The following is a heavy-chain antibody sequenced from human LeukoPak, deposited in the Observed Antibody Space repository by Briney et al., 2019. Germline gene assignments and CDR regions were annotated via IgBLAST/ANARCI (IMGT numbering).Heavy chain of an antibody. CDR3: ARRFWYAFDI. Sequence: GGSLRLSCAASGFTFSNVWMTWVRQAPGKGLEWVSYISSSSSYANYADSVKGRFTISRDNAKNSLYLQMTSLRAEDTAVYYCARRFWYAFDIWGQGTMVTVSS. CDR1: GFTFSNVW. V-gene: IGHV3-11*03. J-gene: IGHJ3*02. D-gene: IGHD3-3*01. CDR2: ISSSSSYA.